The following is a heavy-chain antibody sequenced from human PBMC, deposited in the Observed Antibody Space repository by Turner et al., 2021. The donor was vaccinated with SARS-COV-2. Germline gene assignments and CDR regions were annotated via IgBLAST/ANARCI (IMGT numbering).Heavy chain of an antibody. D-gene: IGHD6-19*01. Sequence: QVQLQESGPGLVKPSETLSLICSVSGGFISGDYWSWIRQPPGKGLEWIGNIHYSGSTNYNPSLKSRVTISVDTSKNQFSLKLSSVTAADTAVFYCARGSPQGWYVPVFDYWGQGTLVTVSS. CDR2: IHYSGST. CDR1: GGFISGDY. CDR3: ARGSPQGWYVPVFDY. V-gene: IGHV4-59*08. J-gene: IGHJ4*02.